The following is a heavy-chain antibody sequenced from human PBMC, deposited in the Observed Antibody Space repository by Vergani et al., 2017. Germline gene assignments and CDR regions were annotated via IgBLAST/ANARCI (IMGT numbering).Heavy chain of an antibody. CDR3: ARSDDSSGYYQRAFDY. CDR1: GFTFSSYG. V-gene: IGHV3-33*01. D-gene: IGHD3-22*01. CDR2: IWYDGSNK. Sequence: QVQLVESGGGVVQPGRSLRLSCAASGFTFSSYGMHWVRQAPGKGLEWVAVIWYDGSNKHYADSVKGRFTISRDNSKNTLYLQMNSLRAEDTAVYYCARSDDSSGYYQRAFDYWGQGTLVTVSS. J-gene: IGHJ4*02.